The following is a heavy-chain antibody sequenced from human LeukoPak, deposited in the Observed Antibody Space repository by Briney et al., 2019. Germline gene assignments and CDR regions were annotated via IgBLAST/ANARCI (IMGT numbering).Heavy chain of an antibody. CDR1: GYSISSGYY. CDR2: IYHSGST. V-gene: IGHV4-38-2*02. CDR3: ARDGPLRNFDF. J-gene: IGHJ4*02. Sequence: SETLSLTCAVSGYSISSGYYWGWIRQPPGKGLEWIGSIYHSGSTYYNPSLKSRVTISVDTSKNQFSLKLSSVTAADTAVYYCARDGPLRNFDFWDQGTLVTVSS.